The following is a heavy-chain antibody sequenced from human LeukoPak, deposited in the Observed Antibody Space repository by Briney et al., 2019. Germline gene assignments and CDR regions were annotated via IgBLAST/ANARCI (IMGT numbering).Heavy chain of an antibody. CDR3: AKDQAYYYYGMDV. J-gene: IGHJ6*02. CDR1: GFTFSSYG. Sequence: GRSLRLSCAASGFTFSSYGMHWVRQAPGKGLGWVAVISYDGSNKYYADSVKGRFTISRDNSKNTLYLQMNSLRAEDTAVYYCAKDQAYYYYGMDVWGQGTTVTVSS. V-gene: IGHV3-30*18. CDR2: ISYDGSNK.